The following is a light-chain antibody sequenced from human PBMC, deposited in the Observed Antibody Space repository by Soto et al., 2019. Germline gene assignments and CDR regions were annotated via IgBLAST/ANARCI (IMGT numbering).Light chain of an antibody. CDR2: GAY. V-gene: IGKV3-11*01. J-gene: IGKJ5*01. CDR3: QQRSNWPIT. CDR1: QSVSSY. Sequence: EIVLTQSPGTLSLSPGERATLSCRASQSVSSYLAWYQQKPGQAPRPLIYGAYTRATGIPARFSGGGSGTDFTLTISSLEPEDFAVYYCQQRSNWPITFGQGTRLEI.